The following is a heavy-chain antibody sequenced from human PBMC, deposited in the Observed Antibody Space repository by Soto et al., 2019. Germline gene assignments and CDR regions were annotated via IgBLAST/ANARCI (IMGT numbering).Heavy chain of an antibody. D-gene: IGHD1-26*01. V-gene: IGHV3-33*01. J-gene: IGHJ4*02. Sequence: PGGSLRLSCAASGFSFSSYGMHWVRQAPGKGLEWMAVIWYDGSNKYYVDSVKGRFTISRDNSKNTLYLQMNSLRAEDTAVYYCAREDTSGSYLDYWGQGT. CDR1: GFSFSSYG. CDR3: AREDTSGSYLDY. CDR2: IWYDGSNK.